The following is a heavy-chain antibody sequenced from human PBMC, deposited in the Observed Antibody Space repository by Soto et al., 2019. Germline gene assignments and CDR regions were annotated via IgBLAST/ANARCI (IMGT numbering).Heavy chain of an antibody. CDR1: GYSFTSYW. V-gene: IGHV5-10-1*01. D-gene: IGHD5-18*01. CDR3: ARHGRGYSYGSGNDY. CDR2: IDPSDSYT. Sequence: GESLKISCKGSGYSFTSYWISWVRQMPGKGLGWMGRIDPSDSYTNYSPSFQGHVTISADKSISTAYLQWSSLKASDTAMYYCARHGRGYSYGSGNDYWGQGTLVTVSS. J-gene: IGHJ4*02.